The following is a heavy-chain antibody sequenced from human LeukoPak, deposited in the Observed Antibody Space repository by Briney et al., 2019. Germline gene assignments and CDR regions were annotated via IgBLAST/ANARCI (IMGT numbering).Heavy chain of an antibody. CDR1: GFTFSSYG. J-gene: IGHJ4*02. V-gene: IGHV3-23*01. Sequence: PGGSLRLSCAASGFTFSSYGMSWVRQAPGKGLGWVSAISGSDVSTYYADSMKGRFTISRDNSKNTLYLQMNSLRAEDTAVYYCAKYSHDSSGSYDYWGQGTLVTVSS. D-gene: IGHD3-22*01. CDR2: ISGSDVST. CDR3: AKYSHDSSGSYDY.